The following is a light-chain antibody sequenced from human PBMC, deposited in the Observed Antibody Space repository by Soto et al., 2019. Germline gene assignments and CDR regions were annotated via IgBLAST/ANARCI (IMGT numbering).Light chain of an antibody. CDR1: QTVSSNY. CDR2: GAS. J-gene: IGKJ5*01. CDR3: HQYGSSPQT. Sequence: EIVLTQSPGTLSLSPGERATLSCRASQTVSSNYLAWYQQKPGQAPRLLIYGASSRATGIPDRFSGSGSGTDFSLTISRLETEDFAVYYCHQYGSSPQTFGQGTRLEIE. V-gene: IGKV3-20*01.